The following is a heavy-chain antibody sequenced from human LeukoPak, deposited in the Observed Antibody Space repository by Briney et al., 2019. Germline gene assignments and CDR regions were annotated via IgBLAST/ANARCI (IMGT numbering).Heavy chain of an antibody. V-gene: IGHV4-39*07. J-gene: IGHJ3*02. Sequence: SETLSLTCTVSGGSISSSSYYWGWIRQPPGKGLGWIGSIYYSGSTYYNPSLKSRATISVDTSKNQFSLKLSSVTAADTAVYYCARVRVRFLRSGESGSGAFDIWGQGTMVTVSS. D-gene: IGHD3-16*01. CDR3: ARVRVRFLRSGESGSGAFDI. CDR2: IYYSGST. CDR1: GGSISSSSYY.